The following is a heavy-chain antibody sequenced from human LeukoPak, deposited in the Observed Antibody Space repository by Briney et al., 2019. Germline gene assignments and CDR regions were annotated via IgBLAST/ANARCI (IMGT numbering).Heavy chain of an antibody. V-gene: IGHV1-18*04. J-gene: IGHJ4*02. CDR1: GYTFTSYY. CDR2: ISAYNGNT. D-gene: IGHD4-17*01. Sequence: ASVKVSCKASGYTFTSYYMDWVGQAPGPGREWMGWISAYNGNTNYAQKLQGRVTMTTDTYTSTAYMELRSLRSDDTAVYYCAREAYGDYEVDYWGQGTLVTVSS. CDR3: AREAYGDYEVDY.